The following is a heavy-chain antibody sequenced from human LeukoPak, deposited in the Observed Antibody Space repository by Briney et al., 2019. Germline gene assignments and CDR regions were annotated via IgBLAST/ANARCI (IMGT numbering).Heavy chain of an antibody. D-gene: IGHD6-13*01. CDR3: ARDRSNVAATDGWFDP. CDR1: GFKFSSYS. Sequence: GGSLRLSCAASGFKFSSYSMNWVRQAPGKGLEWVSSISGSSSYIYYTDSVKGRFTISRDNAKNSLYLQMNSLRAEDTAVYYCARDRSNVAATDGWFDPWGQGTLVTVSS. J-gene: IGHJ5*02. CDR2: ISGSSSYI. V-gene: IGHV3-21*01.